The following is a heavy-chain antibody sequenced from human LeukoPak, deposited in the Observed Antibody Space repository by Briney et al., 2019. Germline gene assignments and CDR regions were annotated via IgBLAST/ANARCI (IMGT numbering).Heavy chain of an antibody. D-gene: IGHD3-10*01. J-gene: IGHJ4*02. CDR2: INPSGGST. CDR1: GYTFTSYY. V-gene: IGHV1-46*01. CDR3: ARDSVRGGRGYFDY. Sequence: ASVTVSFTASGYTFTSYYMHWVRQAPGQGLEWMGIINPSGGSTSYAQKFQGRVTMTRDTSTSTVYMELSSLRSEDTAVYYCARDSVRGGRGYFDYWGQGTLVTVSS.